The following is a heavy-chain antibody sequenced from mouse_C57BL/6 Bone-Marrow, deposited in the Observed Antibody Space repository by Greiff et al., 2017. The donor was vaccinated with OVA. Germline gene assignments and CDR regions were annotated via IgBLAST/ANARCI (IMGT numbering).Heavy chain of an antibody. V-gene: IGHV14-4*01. CDR2: IDPENGDT. CDR1: GFNIKDDY. D-gene: IGHD2-4*01. J-gene: IGHJ4*01. Sequence: VQLQQSGAELVRPGASVKLSCTASGFNIKDDYMHWVKQRPEQGLEWIGWIDPENGDTEYASKVQGKATITADTSSNTAYLQLSSLTSEDTAVYYCTTCSIDYDYDGYAMDYWGQGTSVTVSS. CDR3: TTCSIDYDYDGYAMDY.